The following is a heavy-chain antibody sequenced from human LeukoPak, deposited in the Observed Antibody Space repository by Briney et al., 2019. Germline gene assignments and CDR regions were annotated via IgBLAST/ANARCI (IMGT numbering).Heavy chain of an antibody. CDR3: ASPSSGYPPGNFDI. Sequence: GESLKISCKGYGYTFRYYWIGWVRQMPGKGLEWMGIIYPGDSDTRYSPSFQGQVTISADKSISTAYLQWSSLKASDTAMYYCASPSSGYPPGNFDIWGQGTMVTVSA. D-gene: IGHD3-22*01. CDR1: GYTFRYYW. CDR2: IYPGDSDT. J-gene: IGHJ3*02. V-gene: IGHV5-51*01.